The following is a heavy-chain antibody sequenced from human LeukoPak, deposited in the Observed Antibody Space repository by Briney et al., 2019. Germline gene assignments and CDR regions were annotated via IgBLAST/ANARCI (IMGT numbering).Heavy chain of an antibody. CDR3: ARDESGSYTY. D-gene: IGHD1-26*01. Sequence: ASVKLSCKASGYAFTASYMHWVRQAPGQGLEWMGLINPNSGGTNYAQKFQGRVTMTRDTSISTAYMELSRLTSDDTAVYYCARDESGSYTYWGQGTLVTVSS. CDR1: GYAFTASY. J-gene: IGHJ4*02. CDR2: INPNSGGT. V-gene: IGHV1-2*02.